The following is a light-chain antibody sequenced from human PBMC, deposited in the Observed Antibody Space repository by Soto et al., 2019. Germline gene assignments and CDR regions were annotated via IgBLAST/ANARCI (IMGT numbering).Light chain of an antibody. CDR1: SSNIGSNT. J-gene: IGLJ1*01. V-gene: IGLV1-44*01. CDR2: SNN. Sequence: QSVLTQPPSASGTPGQRVTISCSGSSSNIGSNTVNWYQQLPGTAPKLLIYSNNQRPSGVPDRFSGSQSGTSASLAISGLQSEDEADYYCAAWDDSLNGYVFGTGTKVNVL. CDR3: AAWDDSLNGYV.